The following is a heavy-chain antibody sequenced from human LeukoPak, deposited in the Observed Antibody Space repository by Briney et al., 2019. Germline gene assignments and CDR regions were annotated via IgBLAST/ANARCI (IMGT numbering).Heavy chain of an antibody. V-gene: IGHV1-18*01. CDR2: ISAYNGNT. CDR1: GYTFTSYG. J-gene: IGHJ5*02. D-gene: IGHD6-19*01. CDR3: ARAIVVAGTSNDWFDP. Sequence: GASVKVSCKASGYTFTSYGISWVRQAPGQGLEWMGWISAYNGNTNYAQKLQGRITMTTDTSTSTAYMELRSLRSDDTAVYYCARAIVVAGTSNDWFDPWGQGTLVTASS.